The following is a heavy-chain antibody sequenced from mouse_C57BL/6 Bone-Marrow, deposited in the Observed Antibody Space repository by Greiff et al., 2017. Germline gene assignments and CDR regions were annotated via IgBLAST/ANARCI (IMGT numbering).Heavy chain of an antibody. CDR2: INPSSGYT. J-gene: IGHJ1*03. D-gene: IGHD1-1*01. V-gene: IGHV1-7*01. CDR3: ARKQVVARVYWYFDV. Sequence: QVHVKQSGAELAKPGASVKLSCKASGYTFTSYWMRWVKQRPGQGLEWIGYINPSSGYTKYNQKFKDKATLTADKSSSTAYMQLSSLTYEDSAVYYGARKQVVARVYWYFDVWGTGTTFTVSS. CDR1: GYTFTSYW.